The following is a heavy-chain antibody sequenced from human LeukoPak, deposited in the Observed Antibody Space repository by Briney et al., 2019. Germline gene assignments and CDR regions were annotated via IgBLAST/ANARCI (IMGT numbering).Heavy chain of an antibody. CDR3: ARYSWPRYRGLDY. CDR1: GGSFSGYY. CDR2: INHSGST. J-gene: IGHJ4*02. Sequence: SETLTLTCAVYGGSFSGYYWSWIRQPPGKGLEWIGEINHSGSTNYNPSLKRRVTISVDTSKNQFSLKLSSVTAADTAVYYCARYSWPRYRGLDYWGQGTLVTVSS. D-gene: IGHD5-18*01. V-gene: IGHV4-34*01.